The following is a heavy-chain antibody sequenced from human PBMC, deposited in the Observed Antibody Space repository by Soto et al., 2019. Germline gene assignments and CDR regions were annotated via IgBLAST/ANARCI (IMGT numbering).Heavy chain of an antibody. D-gene: IGHD2-21*02. Sequence: QVQLVQSGAEVKKPGSSVKISCKASGGTFSSYAISWVRPAPGQGLEWMGGIIPIFGTTNYAQKFQGRVTITADESTSTAYMELSSLRSEDTAVYYCAREYCGGDCRTYFDYWGQGTLVTVSS. V-gene: IGHV1-69*01. CDR1: GGTFSSYA. CDR3: AREYCGGDCRTYFDY. CDR2: IIPIFGTT. J-gene: IGHJ4*02.